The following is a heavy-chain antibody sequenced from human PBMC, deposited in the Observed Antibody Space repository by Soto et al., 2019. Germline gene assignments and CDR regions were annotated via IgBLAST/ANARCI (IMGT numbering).Heavy chain of an antibody. J-gene: IGHJ5*02. V-gene: IGHV4-59*01. Sequence: SETLSLTCTVSGGSISSYYWSWIRQPPGKGLEWIGYIYYSGSTNYNPSLKSRVTISVDTSKNQFSLKLSSVTAADTAVYYCARHAPTARLGASPYNWFDPWGQGTLVTVSS. CDR2: IYYSGST. D-gene: IGHD3-16*01. CDR3: ARHAPTARLGASPYNWFDP. CDR1: GGSISSYY.